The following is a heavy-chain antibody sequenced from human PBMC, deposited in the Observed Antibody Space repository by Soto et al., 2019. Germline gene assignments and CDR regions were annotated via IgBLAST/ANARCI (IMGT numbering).Heavy chain of an antibody. Sequence: ASVKVSCKASGYTFTSYAMNWVRQAPGQRLEWMGWINAYNGNTKYSQKFQGRVTMTRDTSASTAYMELRSLRSEDTAVYYCARDVENYFDYWGQGTQVTVSS. J-gene: IGHJ4*02. CDR3: ARDVENYFDY. CDR2: INAYNGNT. CDR1: GYTFTSYA. V-gene: IGHV1-3*01.